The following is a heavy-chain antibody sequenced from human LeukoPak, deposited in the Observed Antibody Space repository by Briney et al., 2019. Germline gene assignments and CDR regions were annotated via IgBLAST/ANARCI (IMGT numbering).Heavy chain of an antibody. D-gene: IGHD4-17*01. CDR2: IYYTGST. V-gene: IGHV4-59*01. Sequence: SETLSLTCAVSGGSISNYYWTWIRQPPGKGLEWIGYIYYTGSTNYNPSLKSRVTISVDTSKNQFSLKLSSVTAADTAVYYCARATYGDYPDWFDPWGQGTLVTVSS. J-gene: IGHJ5*02. CDR3: ARATYGDYPDWFDP. CDR1: GGSISNYY.